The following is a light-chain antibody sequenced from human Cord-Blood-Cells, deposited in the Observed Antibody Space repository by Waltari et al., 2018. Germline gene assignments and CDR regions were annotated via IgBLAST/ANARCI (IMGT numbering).Light chain of an antibody. J-gene: IGLJ2*01. CDR2: DAS. CDR3: CSYAGSYTLV. V-gene: IGLV2-11*01. Sequence: QSALTQPRSVSGSPGQSVTISCTGTSSDVGGYNYVSWYQQHPGKAPKLMIYDASKRASGVPNRFSDSKSGNTASRTISGLRAEDDADYCGCSYAGSYTLVFGGGTKLTVL. CDR1: SSDVGGYNY.